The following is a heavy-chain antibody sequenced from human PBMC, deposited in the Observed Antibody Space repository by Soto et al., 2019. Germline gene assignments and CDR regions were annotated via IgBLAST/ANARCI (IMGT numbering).Heavy chain of an antibody. CDR3: ARESGSGWHDIDS. V-gene: IGHV4-31*03. Sequence: QVQLQESGPGLVKPSETVSLTCTVSGGSFSSSGYYWSWIRQRPGKGLEWIGYIHNSGNTYYNPSRRSRVIVSLDRSENQVSLRLSSVTAADTAVYYGARESGSGWHDIDSWGQGTLVTGSS. CDR2: IHNSGNT. CDR1: GGSFSSSGYY. J-gene: IGHJ5*01. D-gene: IGHD6-19*01.